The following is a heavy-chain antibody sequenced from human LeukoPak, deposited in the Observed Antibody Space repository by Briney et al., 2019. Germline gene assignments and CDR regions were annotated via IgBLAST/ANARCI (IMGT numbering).Heavy chain of an antibody. D-gene: IGHD6-13*01. CDR2: IRNDGSRD. V-gene: IGHV3-30*02. Sequence: PGGSLRLSCAASGFTFRDFGMHWVRHAPGNGLEGGAFIRNDGSRDYYPDSVKGRFTSSRDNSRATLYLQMHSLRIEDTAVYYCVKGGSSSHNWFDPWGQGILVTVSS. J-gene: IGHJ5*02. CDR1: GFTFRDFG. CDR3: VKGGSSSHNWFDP.